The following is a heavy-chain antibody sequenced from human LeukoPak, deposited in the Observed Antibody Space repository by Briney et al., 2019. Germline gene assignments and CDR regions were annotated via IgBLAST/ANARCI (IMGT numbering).Heavy chain of an antibody. D-gene: IGHD3-22*01. CDR2: IYYSGST. J-gene: IGHJ4*02. CDR1: GGSISSSSYY. V-gene: IGHV4-39*01. Sequence: SETLSLTCTVSGGSISSSSYYWGWIRQPPGKGLEWIGSIYYSGSTYYNPSLKSRVTISVDTSKNQFSLKLSSVTAADTAVYYCGRNFIGGYYDSSGYRAFVDYRGQGTLFTVSS. CDR3: GRNFIGGYYDSSGYRAFVDY.